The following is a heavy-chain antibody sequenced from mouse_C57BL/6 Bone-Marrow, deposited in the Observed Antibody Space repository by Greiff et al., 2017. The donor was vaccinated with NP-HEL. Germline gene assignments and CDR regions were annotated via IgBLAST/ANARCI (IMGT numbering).Heavy chain of an antibody. CDR3: TTWCNCWYAMDY. Sequence: EVQLQQSGAELVRPGASVKLSCTASGFNIKDDYMHWVKQRPEQGLEWIGWIDPENGDTEYASKFQGKATITADTSSNTAYLQLSSLTSEDTAVYYCTTWCNCWYAMDYWGQGTSVTVSS. D-gene: IGHD2-1*01. V-gene: IGHV14-4*01. J-gene: IGHJ4*01. CDR1: GFNIKDDY. CDR2: IDPENGDT.